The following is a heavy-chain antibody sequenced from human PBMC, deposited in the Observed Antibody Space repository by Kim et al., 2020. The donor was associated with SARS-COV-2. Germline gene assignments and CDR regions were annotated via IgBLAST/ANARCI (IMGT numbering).Heavy chain of an antibody. D-gene: IGHD3-3*01. CDR2: INPNSGGT. CDR1: GYTFTGYY. Sequence: ASVKVSCKASGYTFTGYYMHWVRQAPGQGLEWMGRINPNSGGTNYAQKFQGRVTMTRDTSISTAYMELSRLRSDDTAVYYCARGTGGAIFGVDYYYYGMDVWGQGTTVTVSS. V-gene: IGHV1-2*06. J-gene: IGHJ6*02. CDR3: ARGTGGAIFGVDYYYYGMDV.